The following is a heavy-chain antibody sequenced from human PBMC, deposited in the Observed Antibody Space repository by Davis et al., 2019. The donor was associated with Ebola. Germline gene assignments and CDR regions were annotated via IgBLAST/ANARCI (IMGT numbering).Heavy chain of an antibody. CDR2: ISYDGSNK. D-gene: IGHD3-10*01. Sequence: PGGSLRLSCAASGFTFSSYAMHWVRQAPGKGLEWVAVISYDGSNKYYADSVKGRFTISRDNSKNTLYLQMNSLRAEDTAVYYCARDRDYYGSGSRAYYFDYWGQGTLVTVSS. V-gene: IGHV3-30-3*01. CDR1: GFTFSSYA. CDR3: ARDRDYYGSGSRAYYFDY. J-gene: IGHJ4*02.